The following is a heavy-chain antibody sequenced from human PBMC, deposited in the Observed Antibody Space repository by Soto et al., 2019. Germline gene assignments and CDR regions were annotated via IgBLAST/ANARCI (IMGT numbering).Heavy chain of an antibody. Sequence: ASVKVSCKASGYTFTSYDINWVRQATGQGLEWMGWMNPNSGNTGYAQKFQGRVTMTRNTSISTAYMELSSLRCEDTAVYYCARGTVRYYDFWSGYYSSTSDMDVWGKGTTVTVSS. CDR1: GYTFTSYD. V-gene: IGHV1-8*01. CDR3: ARGTVRYYDFWSGYYSSTSDMDV. CDR2: MNPNSGNT. D-gene: IGHD3-3*01. J-gene: IGHJ6*03.